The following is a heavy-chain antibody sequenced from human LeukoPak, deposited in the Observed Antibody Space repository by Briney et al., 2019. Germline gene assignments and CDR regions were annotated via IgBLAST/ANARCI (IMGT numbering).Heavy chain of an antibody. CDR3: ARDLNWNDAYDAFDI. J-gene: IGHJ3*02. V-gene: IGHV3-53*01. CDR2: IYSGGST. CDR1: GFTVSSNY. D-gene: IGHD1-1*01. Sequence: GGSLRLSCAASGFTVSSNYMSWVRQAPGEGLEWVSVIYSGGSTYYADSVKGRFTISRDNSKNTLYLQMNSLRAEDTAVYYCARDLNWNDAYDAFDIWGQGTMVTVSS.